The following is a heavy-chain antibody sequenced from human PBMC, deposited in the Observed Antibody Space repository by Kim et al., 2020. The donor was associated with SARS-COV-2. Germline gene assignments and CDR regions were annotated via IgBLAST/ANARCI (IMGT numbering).Heavy chain of an antibody. Sequence: SETLSLTCTVSGGSISSYYWSWIRQPPGKGLEWIGYIYYSGSTNYNPSLKSRVTISVDTSKNQFSLKLSSVTAADTAVYYCARLKQQLVHYYYYGMDVWGQGTTVTVSS. CDR1: GGSISSYY. CDR2: IYYSGST. CDR3: ARLKQQLVHYYYYGMDV. J-gene: IGHJ6*02. D-gene: IGHD6-13*01. V-gene: IGHV4-59*08.